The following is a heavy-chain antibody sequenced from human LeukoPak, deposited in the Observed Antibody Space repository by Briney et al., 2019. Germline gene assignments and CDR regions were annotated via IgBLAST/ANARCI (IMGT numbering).Heavy chain of an antibody. D-gene: IGHD4-11*01. CDR2: IWYDGSKE. CDR1: GFTFSSFA. Sequence: GRSLRLSCAASGFTFSSFAMHWVRQAPGKGLEWVAVIWYDGSKEDYADSVKGRFTISRDNSKNTLYLQMNSLRVEDTAVYYCARQTTPYFDKWGQGTLVTVYS. CDR3: ARQTTPYFDK. V-gene: IGHV3-33*01. J-gene: IGHJ4*02.